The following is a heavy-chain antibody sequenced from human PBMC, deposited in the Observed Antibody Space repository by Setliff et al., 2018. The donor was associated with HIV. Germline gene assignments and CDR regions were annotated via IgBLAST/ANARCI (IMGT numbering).Heavy chain of an antibody. J-gene: IGHJ4*02. Sequence: PSETLSLTCAVYGGSFSGHYWNWVRQPPGKGLGWIGEINESGRINYNPSLKSRLIISVDTSKKQFSLNLISMTAADTAVYFCARETDVSTSWFGGYYFDFWGQGTVVTVSS. CDR1: GGSFSGHY. D-gene: IGHD3-3*01. CDR2: INESGRI. V-gene: IGHV4-34*01. CDR3: ARETDVSTSWFGGYYFDF.